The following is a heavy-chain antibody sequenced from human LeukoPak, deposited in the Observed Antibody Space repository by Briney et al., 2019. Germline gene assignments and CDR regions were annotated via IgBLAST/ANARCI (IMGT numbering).Heavy chain of an antibody. CDR2: IYSSGGT. D-gene: IGHD1-14*01. CDR1: GVSISTYY. J-gene: IGHJ4*02. CDR3: AREGTTHAGVDQ. Sequence: SETLSLTCTVSGVSISTYYWSWIRQPPGKGLEWLGYIYSSGGTYYNPSLKSRVTISVDTSKKQFSLKLSSVTAADTAVYYCAREGTTHAGVDQWGQGTLVTVSS. V-gene: IGHV4-59*01.